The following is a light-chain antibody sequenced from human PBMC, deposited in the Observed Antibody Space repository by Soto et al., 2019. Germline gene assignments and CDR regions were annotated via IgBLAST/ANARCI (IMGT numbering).Light chain of an antibody. CDR1: QSVSSY. V-gene: IGKV3-11*01. J-gene: IGKJ1*01. Sequence: EIVLTQSPATLSLSPGERATLSCRASQSVSSYLAWYQQKPGQAPSLLIYDASNRTTSITARFSGSWSGTDFTLTISSLEPEDFAVYYCQQRSNWTWTFGQGTKVEIK. CDR2: DAS. CDR3: QQRSNWTWT.